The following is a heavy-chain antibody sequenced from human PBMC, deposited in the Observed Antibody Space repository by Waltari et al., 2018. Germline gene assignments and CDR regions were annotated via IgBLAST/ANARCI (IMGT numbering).Heavy chain of an antibody. CDR1: GFSFSNYA. Sequence: EVQLLESGGDLVQPGGSLRLSCAASGFSFSNYAMTWVRQSPGKGLEGVSSINENDFKTHYADSVKGRFIISRDNSKNTLYLQMNSLRAEDTAVYYCAKQFLDENWGQGTLVTVSS. D-gene: IGHD1-1*01. V-gene: IGHV3-23*01. CDR3: AKQFLDEN. CDR2: INENDFKT. J-gene: IGHJ4*02.